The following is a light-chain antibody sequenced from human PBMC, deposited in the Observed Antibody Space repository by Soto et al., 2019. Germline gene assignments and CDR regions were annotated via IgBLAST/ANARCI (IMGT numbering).Light chain of an antibody. J-gene: IGKJ2*01. CDR1: QSVTNW. CDR3: QQYTTYPYT. V-gene: IGKV1-5*01. Sequence: DIQMTQSPSNLSASVGDRVTITCRASQSVTNWLAWYQQKPGKAPNLLIYDASRLQSGIPSRFSGSGSGTEFTLTISSLQPDDFATYYCQQYTTYPYTFGQGTKLEIK. CDR2: DAS.